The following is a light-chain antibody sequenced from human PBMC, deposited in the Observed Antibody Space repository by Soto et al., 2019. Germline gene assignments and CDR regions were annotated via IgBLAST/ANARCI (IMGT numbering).Light chain of an antibody. V-gene: IGKV3-20*01. CDR2: GAS. CDR1: QSVSSSY. CDR3: QQDGSSPRT. Sequence: EIVLTQSPGTLSLSPGERATLSCRASQSVSSSYLAWYQQKPGQAPRLLIYGASTRATGIPDRFSGSGSGTDFTLTISRLQPEDLAVYYCQQDGSSPRTFGQGTKVDIK. J-gene: IGKJ1*01.